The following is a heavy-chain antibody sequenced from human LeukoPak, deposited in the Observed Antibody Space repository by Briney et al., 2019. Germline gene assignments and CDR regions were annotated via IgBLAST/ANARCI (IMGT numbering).Heavy chain of an antibody. V-gene: IGHV3-73*01. CDR2: IRSKANSYAT. Sequence: GGSLRLSCAASGFTFSGSAMHWVRQASGKGLEWVGRIRSKANSYATAYAASVKGRFTISRDDSKNAAYLQMNSLRAEDTAVYYCAKDGYNWNYANWFDPWGQGTLVTVSS. D-gene: IGHD1-7*01. CDR3: AKDGYNWNYANWFDP. J-gene: IGHJ5*02. CDR1: GFTFSGSA.